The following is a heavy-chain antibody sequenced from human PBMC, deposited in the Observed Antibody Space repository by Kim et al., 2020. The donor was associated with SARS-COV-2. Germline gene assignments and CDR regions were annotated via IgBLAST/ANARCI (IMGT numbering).Heavy chain of an antibody. CDR1: GFTFSSYE. CDR3: ARDVRIGGIFGVVITSGGAFDI. D-gene: IGHD3-3*01. Sequence: GGSLRLSCAASGFTFSSYEMNWVRQAPGKGLEWVSYISSSGSTIYYADSAKGRFTISRDNAKNSLYLQMNSLRAEDTAVYYCARDVRIGGIFGVVITSGGAFDIWGQGTMVTVSS. CDR2: ISSSGSTI. V-gene: IGHV3-48*03. J-gene: IGHJ3*02.